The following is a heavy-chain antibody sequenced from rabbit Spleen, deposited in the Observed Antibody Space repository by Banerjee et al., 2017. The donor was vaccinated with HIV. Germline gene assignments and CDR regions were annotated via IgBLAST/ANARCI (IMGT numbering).Heavy chain of an antibody. CDR2: VSGGSSGST. V-gene: IGHV1S45*01. CDR1: GFDFSGGDY. Sequence: QEQLEESGGDLVKPEGSLTLTCKASGFDFSGGDYMCWVRQAPGKGLEWIGCVSGGSSGSTYYASWAKGRFTVSKTSSTTVTLQMTSLTAADTATYFCASGYSDIYFNLWGQGTLVTV. D-gene: IGHD1-1*01. J-gene: IGHJ4*01. CDR3: ASGYSDIYFNL.